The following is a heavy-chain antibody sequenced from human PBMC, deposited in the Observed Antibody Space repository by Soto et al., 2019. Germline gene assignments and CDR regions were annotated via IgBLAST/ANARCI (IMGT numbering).Heavy chain of an antibody. V-gene: IGHV4-31*03. J-gene: IGHJ6*02. CDR2: IYYSGST. Sequence: SETLSLTCTVSGGSISSGGYYWSWIRQHPGKGLEWIGYIYYSGSTYYNPSLKSRVTISVDTSKNQFSLKLSPVTAADTAVYYCARDRIVVVPAALRYYGMDVWGQGTTVTVSS. CDR3: ARDRIVVVPAALRYYGMDV. CDR1: GGSISSGGYY. D-gene: IGHD2-2*01.